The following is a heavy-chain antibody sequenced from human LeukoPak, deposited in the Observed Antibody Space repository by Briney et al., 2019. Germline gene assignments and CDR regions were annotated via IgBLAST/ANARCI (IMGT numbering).Heavy chain of an antibody. V-gene: IGHV4-30-2*01. CDR3: ARDSKGDYVPDAFDI. J-gene: IGHJ3*02. D-gene: IGHD4-17*01. CDR2: IYHSGST. CDR1: GGSISSGGYS. Sequence: SQTLSLTCAVSGGSISSGGYSWSWIRQPLGKGLEWIGYIYHSGSTYYNPSLKSRVTISVDRSKNQFSLKLSSVTAADTAVYYCARDSKGDYVPDAFDIWGQGTMVTVSS.